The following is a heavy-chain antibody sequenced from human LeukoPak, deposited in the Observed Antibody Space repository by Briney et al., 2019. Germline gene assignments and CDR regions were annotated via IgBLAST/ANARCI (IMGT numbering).Heavy chain of an antibody. J-gene: IGHJ4*02. CDR3: ARDSGCSGGSCYTYFDY. V-gene: IGHV1-2*02. Sequence: GASVKVSCKASGYTFTGYCMHWVRQAPGQGLEWMGWINPNSGGTNYAQKFQGRVTMTRDTSISTAYMELSRLRPDDTAVYYCARDSGCSGGSCYTYFDYWGQGTLVTVSS. CDR1: GYTFTGYC. CDR2: INPNSGGT. D-gene: IGHD2-15*01.